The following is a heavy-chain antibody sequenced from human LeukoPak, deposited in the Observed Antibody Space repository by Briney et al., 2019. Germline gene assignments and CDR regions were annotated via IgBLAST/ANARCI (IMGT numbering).Heavy chain of an antibody. CDR3: ARRARNSYVDS. CDR2: ISAYNGNT. Sequence: ASVKVSCKASGYTFTSYGISWVRQAPGQGLDWMGWISAYNGNTNYAQKLQGRVTMTTDTSTSTAYMEPRSLRSDATAVYYCARRARNSYVDSWGREPWSPSPQ. CDR1: GYTFTSYG. V-gene: IGHV1-18*01. J-gene: IGHJ4*02.